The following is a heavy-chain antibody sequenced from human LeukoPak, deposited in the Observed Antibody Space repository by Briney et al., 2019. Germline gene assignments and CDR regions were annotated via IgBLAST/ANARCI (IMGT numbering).Heavy chain of an antibody. D-gene: IGHD6-6*01. Sequence: ASETLPLTCAVYGGSFSGYYWSWIRQPPGKGLEWIGEINHSGSTNYNPSLKSRVTISVDTSKNQFSLKLSSVTAADTAVYYCASAGYSSSSFDYWGQGTLVTVSS. J-gene: IGHJ4*02. CDR2: INHSGST. V-gene: IGHV4-34*01. CDR3: ASAGYSSSSFDY. CDR1: GGSFSGYY.